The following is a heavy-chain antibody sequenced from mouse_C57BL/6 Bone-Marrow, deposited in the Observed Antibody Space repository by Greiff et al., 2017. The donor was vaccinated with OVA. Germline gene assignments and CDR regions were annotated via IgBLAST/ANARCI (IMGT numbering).Heavy chain of an antibody. J-gene: IGHJ4*01. CDR3: ARNSYTGPYAMDY. CDR2: INPSNGGT. Sequence: VQLQQPGTELVKPGASVKLSCKASGYTFTSYWMHWVKQRPGQGLEWIGNINPSNGGTNYNEKFKSKATLTVDKSSSTAYMQLSSLTSEDSAVYYCARNSYTGPYAMDYWGQGTSVTVSS. D-gene: IGHD1-3*01. CDR1: GYTFTSYW. V-gene: IGHV1-53*01.